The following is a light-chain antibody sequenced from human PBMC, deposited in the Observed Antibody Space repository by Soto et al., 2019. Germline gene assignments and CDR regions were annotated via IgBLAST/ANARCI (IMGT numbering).Light chain of an antibody. J-gene: IGLJ2*01. CDR1: RSDVGAFNY. CDR3: SSYTTSTTLV. V-gene: IGLV2-14*01. Sequence: QSALTQPASVSGSPGQSITIPCTGTRSDVGAFNYVSWYQQHPGKVPKLLIYDVTDRPSGVSDRFSGSKSDNTASLIISGLQPEDEADYYCSSYTTSTTLVFGGGTKLTVL. CDR2: DVT.